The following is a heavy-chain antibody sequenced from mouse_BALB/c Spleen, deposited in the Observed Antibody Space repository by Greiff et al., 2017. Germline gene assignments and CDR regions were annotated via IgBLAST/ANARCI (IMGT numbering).Heavy chain of an antibody. J-gene: IGHJ4*01. CDR1: GFTFSSFG. D-gene: IGHD1-1*01. CDR3: ARSSSYGYAMDY. Sequence: DVMLVESGGGLVQPGGSRKLSCAASGFTFSSFGMHWVRQAPEKGLEWVAYISSGSSTIYYADTVKGRFTISRDNPKNTLFLQMTSLRSEDTAMYYCARSSSYGYAMDYWGQGTSVTVSS. V-gene: IGHV5-17*02. CDR2: ISSGSSTI.